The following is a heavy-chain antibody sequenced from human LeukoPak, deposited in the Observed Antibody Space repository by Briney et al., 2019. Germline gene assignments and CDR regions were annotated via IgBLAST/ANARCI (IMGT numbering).Heavy chain of an antibody. CDR1: AFTFSRST. Sequence: PGRSLRLSCAASAFTFSRSTMHWVRQAPDKGLEWVAVIPYDASSQYYADSVKGRFIISRDNSKNTLYLQMNSLRPEDTAVYYCARLETRIRDSFYRDVWGKGTTVTVSS. J-gene: IGHJ6*03. D-gene: IGHD1-1*01. CDR2: IPYDASSQ. CDR3: ARLETRIRDSFYRDV. V-gene: IGHV3-30*04.